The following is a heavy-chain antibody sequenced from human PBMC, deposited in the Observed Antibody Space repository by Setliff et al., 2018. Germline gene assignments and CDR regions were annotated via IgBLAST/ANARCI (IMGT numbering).Heavy chain of an antibody. V-gene: IGHV3-33*01. J-gene: IGHJ6*02. CDR1: GFTFSNYG. D-gene: IGHD2-21*02. CDR3: ARNWVTAQHYYYGMDV. CDR2: IWNDGSSK. Sequence: SCVASGFTFSNYGMHWVRQAPGKGLEWVALIWNDGSSKFYGDSVKGRFTISRDNSKNTLYLQMDSLRAEDTAVYYCARNWVTAQHYYYGMDVWGQGTTVTV.